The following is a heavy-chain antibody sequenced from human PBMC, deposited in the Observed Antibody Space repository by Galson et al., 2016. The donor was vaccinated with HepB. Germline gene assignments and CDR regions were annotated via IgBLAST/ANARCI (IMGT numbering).Heavy chain of an antibody. CDR3: AHRRLFNPDSDHSGTGGDTFDI. CDR2: VYWDEDK. D-gene: IGHD6-19*01. Sequence: PALVKPTQTLTLTCSFSGLSLTSSGMAVGWIRQPPGKAPEFLALVYWDEDKRYSPSLKSRLTITKDTSKKQVVLTMTNMAPVDTGTYYCAHRRLFNPDSDHSGTGGDTFDIWGQGTMVTVSS. CDR1: GLSLTSSGMA. J-gene: IGHJ3*02. V-gene: IGHV2-5*02.